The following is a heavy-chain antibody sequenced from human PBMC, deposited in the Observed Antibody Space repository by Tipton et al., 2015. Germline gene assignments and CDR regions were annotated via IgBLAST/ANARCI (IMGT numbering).Heavy chain of an antibody. V-gene: IGHV6-1*01. Sequence: PGLVKPSQTLSLTCAISGDSVSSNTATWNWIRQSPSRGLGWLGRTYYRSKWYTNYAVSVKGRIRIDPDTSKNHFSLHLNSVTPEDTGVFYCARDQNPAGRYTGMDVWGQGTTVTVSS. CDR2: TYYRSKWYT. D-gene: IGHD2-2*02. CDR3: ARDQNPAGRYTGMDV. J-gene: IGHJ6*02. CDR1: GDSVSSNTAT.